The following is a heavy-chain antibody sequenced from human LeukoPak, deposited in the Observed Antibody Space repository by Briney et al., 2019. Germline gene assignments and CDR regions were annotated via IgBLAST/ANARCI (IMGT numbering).Heavy chain of an antibody. V-gene: IGHV3-7*01. D-gene: IGHD1-26*01. CDR1: GFTFNRYW. CDR2: IKQDGSAK. J-gene: IGHJ4*02. CDR3: VHSGSYFFDY. Sequence: GGSLRLSCAASGFTFNRYWMSWVRQAPGKELQWVANIKQDGSAKYYVDSVKGRFTISRDNAKNTLYLQMNSLRAEDTAVYYCVHSGSYFFDYWGQGTLVTVSS.